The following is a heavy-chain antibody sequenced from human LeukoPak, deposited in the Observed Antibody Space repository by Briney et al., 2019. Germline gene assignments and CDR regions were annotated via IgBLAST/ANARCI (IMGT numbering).Heavy chain of an antibody. CDR3: ITEFGGYYFDY. D-gene: IGHD3-16*01. J-gene: IGHJ4*02. V-gene: IGHV3-15*01. Sequence: PGRSLRLSCTASGFTFGDYALSWFRQPPGKWLEWVGRIRRKSHGATSDYAAPVKGKFTISRDDSKNTLYLQMNRLNIEDTAVYYCITEFGGYYFDYWGQGSLVTVSS. CDR1: GFTFGDYA. CDR2: IRRKSHGATS.